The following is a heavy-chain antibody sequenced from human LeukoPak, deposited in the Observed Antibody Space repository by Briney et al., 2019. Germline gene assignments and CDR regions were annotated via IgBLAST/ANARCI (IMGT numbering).Heavy chain of an antibody. D-gene: IGHD2-15*01. CDR1: GYTFTGYY. CDR3: ARARTYCSGGSCYSPGVWFDA. CDR2: INPSSGGT. J-gene: IGHJ5*02. Sequence: GASVTVSCTASGYTFTGYYMHWVRQAPGQGLEWVGWINPSSGGTNYAQKFQGRVTMTRDTSISTAYMQLNRLRSDDTAVYYCARARTYCSGGSCYSPGVWFDAWGQGTLVTVS. V-gene: IGHV1-2*02.